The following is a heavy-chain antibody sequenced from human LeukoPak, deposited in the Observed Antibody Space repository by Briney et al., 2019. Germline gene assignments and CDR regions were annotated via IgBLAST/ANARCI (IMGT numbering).Heavy chain of an antibody. D-gene: IGHD6-6*01. Sequence: PSETLSLTCTVSGGSISSSSYYWGWIRQPPGKGLEWIGSIYYSGSTNYNPSLKSRVTISVDTSKNQFSLKLSSVTAADTAVYYCARELYSSSRPDPAGRPGGMDVWGQGTTVTVSS. V-gene: IGHV4-39*07. CDR3: ARELYSSSRPDPAGRPGGMDV. CDR2: IYYSGST. J-gene: IGHJ6*02. CDR1: GGSISSSSYY.